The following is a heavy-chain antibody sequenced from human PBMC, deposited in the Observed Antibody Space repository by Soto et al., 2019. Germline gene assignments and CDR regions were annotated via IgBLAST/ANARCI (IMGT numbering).Heavy chain of an antibody. CDR2: INPSGGST. CDR3: AARSWPDPQFDY. J-gene: IGHJ4*02. Sequence: GASVKVSCKASVYTFTGYYIHWVRQAPGQGLEWMGIINPSGGSTSYAQKFQGRVTMTRDTSTSTVYMELSSLRSEDTAVYYCAARSWPDPQFDYWGQGTLVTVSS. V-gene: IGHV1-46*01. CDR1: VYTFTGYY. D-gene: IGHD6-13*01.